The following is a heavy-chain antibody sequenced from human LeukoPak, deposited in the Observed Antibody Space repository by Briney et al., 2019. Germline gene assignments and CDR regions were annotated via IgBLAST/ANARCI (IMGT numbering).Heavy chain of an antibody. CDR1: GYTFTSYG. CDR2: INTNTGNP. Sequence: GAPVKVSCKASGYTFTSYGMNWVRQAPGQGLEWMGWINTNTGNPTYAQGFTGRFVFSLDTSVSTAYLQITSLKAEDTAVYYCAREPYRFDYWGQGTLVTVSS. V-gene: IGHV7-4-1*02. CDR3: AREPYRFDY. D-gene: IGHD3-16*02. J-gene: IGHJ4*02.